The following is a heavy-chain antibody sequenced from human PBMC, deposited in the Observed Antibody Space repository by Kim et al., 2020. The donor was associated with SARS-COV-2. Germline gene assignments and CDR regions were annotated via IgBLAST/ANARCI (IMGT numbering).Heavy chain of an antibody. V-gene: IGHV3-33*01. CDR1: GFTFSSYG. Sequence: GGSLRLSCAASGFTFSSYGMHWVRQAPGKGLEWVAVIWYDGSNKYYADSVKGRFTISRDNSKNTLYLRMNSLRAEDTAVYYCARETPGYDSSGYPMDYWGQGTLVTVSS. D-gene: IGHD3-22*01. CDR2: IWYDGSNK. J-gene: IGHJ4*02. CDR3: ARETPGYDSSGYPMDY.